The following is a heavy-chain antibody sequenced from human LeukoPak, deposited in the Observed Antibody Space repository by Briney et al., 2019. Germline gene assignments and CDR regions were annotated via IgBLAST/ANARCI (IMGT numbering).Heavy chain of an antibody. Sequence: ASVKVSCKASGYTFTSYGISWVRQAPGQGLEWMGWISAYNGNTNYAQKFQGWVTMTRDTSISTAYMELSRLRSDDTAVYYCARGESSGSLFYYYYYGMDVWGQGTTVTVSS. J-gene: IGHJ6*02. CDR3: ARGESSGSLFYYYYYGMDV. CDR1: GYTFTSYG. D-gene: IGHD3-10*01. V-gene: IGHV1-18*01. CDR2: ISAYNGNT.